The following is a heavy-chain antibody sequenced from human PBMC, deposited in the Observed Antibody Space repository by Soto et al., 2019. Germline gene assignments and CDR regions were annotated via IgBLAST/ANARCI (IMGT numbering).Heavy chain of an antibody. Sequence: GGSLRLSCAASGFTFSSYAMSWVRQAPGKGREWVSAMSGSGGSTYYADSVKGRFTISRDNFKNTLFLQKYRVRAEDTAVYYCARDGGNSGFSEGAFDIWGRRKMVTVSS. J-gene: IGHJ3*02. V-gene: IGHV3-23*01. CDR1: GFTFSSYA. CDR2: MSGSGGST. CDR3: ARDGGNSGFSEGAFDI. D-gene: IGHD3-10*01.